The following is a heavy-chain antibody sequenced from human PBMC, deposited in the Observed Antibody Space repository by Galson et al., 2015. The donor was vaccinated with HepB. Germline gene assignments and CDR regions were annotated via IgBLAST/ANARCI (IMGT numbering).Heavy chain of an antibody. CDR3: ARVGYYYDSSGYYYLSYYFDY. D-gene: IGHD3-22*01. J-gene: IGHJ4*02. CDR1: GFTFDDYG. CDR2: INWNGGST. V-gene: IGHV3-20*04. Sequence: SLRLSCAASGFTFDDYGMSWVRQAPGKGLEWVSGINWNGGSTGYADSVKGRFTISRDNAKNSLYLQMNSLRAEDTALYYCARVGYYYDSSGYYYLSYYFDYWGQGTLVTVSS.